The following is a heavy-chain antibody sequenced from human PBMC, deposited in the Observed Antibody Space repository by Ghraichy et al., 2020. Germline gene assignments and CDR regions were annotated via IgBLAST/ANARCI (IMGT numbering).Heavy chain of an antibody. CDR2: ISSSGSTI. J-gene: IGHJ4*02. CDR1: GFTFSDYY. Sequence: GESLNISCAASGFTFSDYYMSWIRQAPGKGLEWVSYISSSGSTIYYADSVKGRFTISRDNAKNSLYLQMNSLRAEDTAVYYCARWPSYSSGPFDYWGQGTLVTVSS. D-gene: IGHD6-19*01. V-gene: IGHV3-11*01. CDR3: ARWPSYSSGPFDY.